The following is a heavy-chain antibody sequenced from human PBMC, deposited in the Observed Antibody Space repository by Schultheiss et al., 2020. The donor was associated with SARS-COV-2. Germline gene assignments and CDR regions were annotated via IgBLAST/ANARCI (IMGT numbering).Heavy chain of an antibody. V-gene: IGHV4-31*03. J-gene: IGHJ5*02. CDR3: ARGGTVVRGNWFDP. Sequence: SETLSLTCTVSGGSISSGGYYWSWIRQHPGKGLEWIGYIYYSGSTYYNPSLKSRVTISVDTSKNQFSLKLSSVTAADTAVYYCARGGTVVRGNWFDPWGQGTLVTVSS. D-gene: IGHD4-23*01. CDR1: GGSISSGGYY. CDR2: IYYSGST.